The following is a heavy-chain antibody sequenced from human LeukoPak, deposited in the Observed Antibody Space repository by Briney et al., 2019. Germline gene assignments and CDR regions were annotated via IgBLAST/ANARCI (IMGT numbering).Heavy chain of an antibody. CDR3: ARGDLYYDFWSGYGFDY. V-gene: IGHV3-30-3*01. J-gene: IGHJ4*02. D-gene: IGHD3-3*01. CDR2: ISYDGSNK. Sequence: PGRSLRLSCAASGFTFSSYAMPWVRQAPGKGLEWVAVISYDGSNKYYADSVKGRFTISRDNSKNTLYLQMNSLRAEDTAVYYCARGDLYYDFWSGYGFDYWGQGTLVTVSS. CDR1: GFTFSSYA.